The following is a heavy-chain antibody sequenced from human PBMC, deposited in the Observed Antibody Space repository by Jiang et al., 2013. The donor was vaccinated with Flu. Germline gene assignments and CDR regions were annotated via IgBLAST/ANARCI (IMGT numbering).Heavy chain of an antibody. V-gene: IGHV4-39*01. Sequence: LLKPSETLSLTCTVSGGSISSSSYYWGWIRQPPGKGLEWIGSIYYSGSTYYNPSLKSRVTISVDTSKNQFSLKLSSVTAADTAVYYCARLHLGMGDYWGQGTLVTVSS. D-gene: IGHD7-27*01. CDR1: GGSISSSSYY. CDR3: ARLHLGMGDY. J-gene: IGHJ4*02. CDR2: IYYSGST.